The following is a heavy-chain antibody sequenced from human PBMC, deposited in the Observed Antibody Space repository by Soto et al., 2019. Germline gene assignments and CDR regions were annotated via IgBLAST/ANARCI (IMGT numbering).Heavy chain of an antibody. CDR2: INPSGGST. J-gene: IGHJ6*02. CDR3: AXDGWFGPHYYGMDV. Sequence: ASVKVSCKASGYTFTSYYMHWVRQAPGQGLEWMGIINPSGGSTSYAQKFQGRVTMTRDTSTSTVYMELSSLRSEDTAVYYCAXDGWFGPHYYGMDVWGQGTTVTVSS. V-gene: IGHV1-46*01. CDR1: GYTFTSYY. D-gene: IGHD3-10*01.